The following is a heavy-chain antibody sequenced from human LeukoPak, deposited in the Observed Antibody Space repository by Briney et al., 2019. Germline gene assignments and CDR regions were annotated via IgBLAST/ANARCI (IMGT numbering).Heavy chain of an antibody. V-gene: IGHV4-31*03. Sequence: SETLSLTCTVSGGSIRSSYYYWSWIRQHPGKGLEWIGYIYYSGSTYYNPSLKSRVTISVDTSKNQFSLKLSSVTAADTAVYYCAREGAGSPYYFDYWGQGTLVTVSS. J-gene: IGHJ4*02. CDR3: AREGAGSPYYFDY. D-gene: IGHD1-26*01. CDR2: IYYSGST. CDR1: GGSIRSSYYY.